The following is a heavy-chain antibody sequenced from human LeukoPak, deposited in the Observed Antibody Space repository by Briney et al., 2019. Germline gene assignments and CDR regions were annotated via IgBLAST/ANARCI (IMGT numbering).Heavy chain of an antibody. CDR2: IYYSGCT. D-gene: IGHD3-10*01. CDR1: GGSISSYY. Sequence: PSETLSLTCTVSGGSISSYYWSWIRQPPGKGLEWIAYIYYSGCTDYNPSLKSRVTISLDTSKNQFSLKLSSVTAADTAVYYCARVRMNYYGSGSFFDYWGQGTLVTVSS. J-gene: IGHJ4*02. V-gene: IGHV4-59*08. CDR3: ARVRMNYYGSGSFFDY.